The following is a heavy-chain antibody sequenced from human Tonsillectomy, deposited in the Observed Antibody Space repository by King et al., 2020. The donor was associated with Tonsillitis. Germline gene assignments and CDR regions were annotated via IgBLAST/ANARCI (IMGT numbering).Heavy chain of an antibody. D-gene: IGHD6-6*01. J-gene: IGHJ6*02. V-gene: IGHV5-51*01. CDR3: ARHRSVSRSSLVPHYYYYYAMDV. CDR1: GYTFTKSW. CDR2: IYVGDSDT. Sequence: DVQLVESGAEVKKPGESLKISCKGSGYTFTKSWIGWVRQMPGKGLEWMGIIYVGDSDTRYSPSFQGQVTISADKSISTAYLQWSSLKASDTAMYYCARHRSVSRSSLVPHYYYYYAMDVWGQGTTVTVSS.